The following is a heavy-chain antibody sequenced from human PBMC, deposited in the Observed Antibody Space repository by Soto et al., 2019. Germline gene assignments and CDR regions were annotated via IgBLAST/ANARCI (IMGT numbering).Heavy chain of an antibody. Sequence: QVQLVESGGGVVQPGRSLRLSCAASGFTFSSYGMHWVRQAPGKGLEWVAVISYDGSNKYYADSVKGRFTISRDNSKNTLYLQMNSLRAEDTAVYYCAKGYSRSWYYGMDVWGQGTTVTVSS. D-gene: IGHD6-13*01. CDR3: AKGYSRSWYYGMDV. CDR2: ISYDGSNK. J-gene: IGHJ6*02. V-gene: IGHV3-30*18. CDR1: GFTFSSYG.